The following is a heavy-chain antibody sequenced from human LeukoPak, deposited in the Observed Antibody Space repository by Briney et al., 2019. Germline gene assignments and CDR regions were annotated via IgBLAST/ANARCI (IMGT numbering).Heavy chain of an antibody. Sequence: SETLSLTCTVSGGSISSYYWSWIRQPPGKGLEWIGYIYYSGSTNYNPSLKSRVTISVVTSKNQFSLKLSSVTAADTAVYYCARGLPGANAQGFDYWGQGTLVTVSS. V-gene: IGHV4-59*08. CDR3: ARGLPGANAQGFDY. CDR2: IYYSGST. D-gene: IGHD4/OR15-4a*01. CDR1: GGSISSYY. J-gene: IGHJ4*02.